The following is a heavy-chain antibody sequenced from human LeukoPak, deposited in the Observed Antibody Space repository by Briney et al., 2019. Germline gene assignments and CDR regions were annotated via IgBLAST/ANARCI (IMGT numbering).Heavy chain of an antibody. V-gene: IGHV4-59*01. CDR2: ISYSGST. CDR1: GGSISSYY. J-gene: IGHJ6*02. CDR3: ARDYQWLRAMDV. Sequence: SETLSLTCTVSGGSISSYYWSWIRQPPGKGLEWIGYISYSGSTNFNPSLKSRVTISVDTSKNQFSLKLSSVTAADTAVYYCARDYQWLRAMDVWGQGTTVTVSS. D-gene: IGHD6-19*01.